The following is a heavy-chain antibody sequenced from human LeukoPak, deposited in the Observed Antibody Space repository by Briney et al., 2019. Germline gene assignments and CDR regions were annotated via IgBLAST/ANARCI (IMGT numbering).Heavy chain of an antibody. CDR2: ISYDGSSK. CDR3: ARDSFGDG. V-gene: IGHV3-30*03. D-gene: IGHD3-10*01. CDR1: GFTFSSYG. Sequence: GGSLRLSCAGSGFTFSSYGMHWVRQAPGKGLEWVALISYDGSSKYYADSVKGRFTISRDNSKSTPYLQMNSLRAEDTAVYYCARDSFGDGWGQGTLVTVSS. J-gene: IGHJ4*02.